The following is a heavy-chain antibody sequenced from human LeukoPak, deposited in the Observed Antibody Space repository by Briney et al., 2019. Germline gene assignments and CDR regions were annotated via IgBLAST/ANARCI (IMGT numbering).Heavy chain of an antibody. D-gene: IGHD6-13*01. J-gene: IGHJ6*03. V-gene: IGHV1-2*02. CDR3: ARAAPPGSSWYYYYYYMDV. CDR2: INPNSGGT. CDR1: GYTFTGYY. Sequence: ASVKVSCKASGYTFTGYYMHWVRQAPGQGLEWMGWINPNSGGTNYAQKFQGRVTMTRDTSISTAYMELSRLRSDDTAVYYCARAAPPGSSWYYYYYYMDVWGKGTTVTISS.